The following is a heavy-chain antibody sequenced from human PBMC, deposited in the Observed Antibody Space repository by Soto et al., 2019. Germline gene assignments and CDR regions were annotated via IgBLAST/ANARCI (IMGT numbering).Heavy chain of an antibody. V-gene: IGHV3-48*01. J-gene: IGHJ6*03. Sequence: GGSLRLSCAASGFTFSSYSMNWVRQAPGKGLEWVSYISSSSSTIYYADSVKGRFTISRDNAKNSLYLQMNSLRAEDTAVYYCARVRGSFWSGYYTGRGSYYMDVWGKGTTVTVSS. D-gene: IGHD3-3*01. CDR3: ARVRGSFWSGYYTGRGSYYMDV. CDR1: GFTFSSYS. CDR2: ISSSSSTI.